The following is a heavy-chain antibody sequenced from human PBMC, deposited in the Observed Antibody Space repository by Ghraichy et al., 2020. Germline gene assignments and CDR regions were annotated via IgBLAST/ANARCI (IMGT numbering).Heavy chain of an antibody. CDR3: ARDSWGMGSSGWYGSFDY. CDR1: GFTFSSYS. J-gene: IGHJ4*02. V-gene: IGHV3-48*01. Sequence: GGSLRLSCAASGFTFSSYSMNWVRQAPGKGLEWVSYISSSSSTIYYADSVKGRFTISRDNAKNSLYLQMNSLRAEDTAVYYCARDSWGMGSSGWYGSFDYWGQGTLVTVSS. CDR2: ISSSSSTI. D-gene: IGHD6-19*01.